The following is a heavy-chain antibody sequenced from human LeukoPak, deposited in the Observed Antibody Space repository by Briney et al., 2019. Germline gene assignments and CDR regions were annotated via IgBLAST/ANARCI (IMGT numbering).Heavy chain of an antibody. Sequence: PGGSLRLSCAASGFSFSTYWMHWVRQAPGKGLVWVSRINNDGSRIGYADSVKGRFTISRDNAKNTVYLQMNSLRAEDTALYYCAKSASAAGRTYFDSWGQGTLVTVSS. CDR3: AKSASAAGRTYFDS. D-gene: IGHD6-13*01. CDR1: GFSFSTYW. CDR2: INNDGSRI. V-gene: IGHV3-74*01. J-gene: IGHJ4*02.